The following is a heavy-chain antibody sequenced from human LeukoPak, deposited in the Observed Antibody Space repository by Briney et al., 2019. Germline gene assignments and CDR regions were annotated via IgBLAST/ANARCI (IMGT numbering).Heavy chain of an antibody. V-gene: IGHV1-69*04. CDR1: GGTFSSYG. Sequence: SVKVSCKASGGTFSSYGISWVRQAPGQGLEWMGRIIPILGIANYAQKFQGRVTITADKSTSAAYMELSSLISEDTAVYYCARVQMATTTGDYWGQGTLVTVSS. CDR3: ARVQMATTTGDY. D-gene: IGHD5-24*01. J-gene: IGHJ4*02. CDR2: IIPILGIA.